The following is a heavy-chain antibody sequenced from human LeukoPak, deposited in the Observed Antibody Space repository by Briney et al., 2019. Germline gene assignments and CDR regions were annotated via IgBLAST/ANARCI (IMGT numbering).Heavy chain of an antibody. CDR1: GFTFSSYS. V-gene: IGHV3-21*01. D-gene: IGHD4-11*01. J-gene: IGHJ4*02. CDR3: ARISRTVTAITFDY. CDR2: ISSSSSYI. Sequence: PGGSLRLSCAASGFTFSSYSMNWVRQAPGKGLEWVSSISSSSSYIYYADSVKGRFTISRDNAKNSLYLQMNSLRAEDTAVYYCARISRTVTAITFDYWGQGTPVTVSS.